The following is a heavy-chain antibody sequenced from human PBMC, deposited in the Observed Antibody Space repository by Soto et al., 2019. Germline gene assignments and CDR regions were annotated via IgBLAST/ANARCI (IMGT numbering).Heavy chain of an antibody. CDR3: AGASVYTARITVDYSYWHYGMDV. D-gene: IGHD5-18*01. V-gene: IGHV1-69*01. J-gene: IGHJ6*02. Sequence: QVQLVQSGAEVRRPGSSVTVSCKASGGTFSNYALNWVRQAPGQGLEWMGGIIPLFSKANYAQKFQGTATNIADEATSTAYMELSSLNSEDTAVYYCAGASVYTARITVDYSYWHYGMDVWGQGTTVTVAS. CDR1: GGTFSNYA. CDR2: IIPLFSKA.